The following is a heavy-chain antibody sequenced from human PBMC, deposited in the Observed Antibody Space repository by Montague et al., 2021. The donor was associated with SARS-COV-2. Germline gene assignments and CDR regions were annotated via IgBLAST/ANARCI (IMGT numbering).Heavy chain of an antibody. D-gene: IGHD3-16*01. V-gene: IGHV3-74*01. J-gene: IGHJ6*02. CDR1: GFTFSSYW. Sequence: SLSLSCAASGFTFSSYWMHWVRQAPGTGLVWVSRVKGDGSRISYADSVKGRITISRDNAKNTLYLQMNSLRAEDTAVYFCARGYFPVGGSENWGSYGMDVWGQGTTVAVSS. CDR3: ARGYFPVGGSENWGSYGMDV. CDR2: VKGDGSRI.